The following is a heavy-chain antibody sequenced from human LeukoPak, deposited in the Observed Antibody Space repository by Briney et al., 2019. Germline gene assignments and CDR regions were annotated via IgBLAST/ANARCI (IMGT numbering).Heavy chain of an antibody. CDR1: GFTLSSYE. CDR3: AELGITMIGGV. Sequence: PGGSLRLSCAASGFTLSSYEMNWVRQAPGKGLEWVSYISSSGTIIYYADSVKGRFTISRDNAKNSLYLQMNSLRAEDTAVYYCAELGITMIGGVWGKGTTVTISS. CDR2: ISSSGTII. D-gene: IGHD3-10*02. J-gene: IGHJ6*04. V-gene: IGHV3-48*03.